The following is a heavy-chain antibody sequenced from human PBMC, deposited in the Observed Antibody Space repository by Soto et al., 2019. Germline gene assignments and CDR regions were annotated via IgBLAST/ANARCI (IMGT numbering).Heavy chain of an antibody. CDR2: VWYDGSNK. CDR1: GFTFNNYG. J-gene: IGHJ6*02. Sequence: QVQMVESGGGTVQSGWSLRLSCAASGFTFNNYGMHWVRQAPGKGLEWVALVWYDGSNKYYADSVKGRFTISRDNSRNTVYLQRNSLRSEDTAVYYCARDSVLPGTANYGLDVWGQGTTVTV. CDR3: ARDSVLPGTANYGLDV. V-gene: IGHV3-33*01. D-gene: IGHD1-7*01.